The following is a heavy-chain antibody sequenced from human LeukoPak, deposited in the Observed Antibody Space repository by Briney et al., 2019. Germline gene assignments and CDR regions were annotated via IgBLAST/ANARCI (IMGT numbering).Heavy chain of an antibody. J-gene: IGHJ6*02. CDR2: INYSGST. D-gene: IGHD3-3*01. CDR1: GGSISSGGHY. Sequence: PSQTLPLTCTVSGGSISSGGHYWSWIRQRPGKGLEWIGYINYSGSTYYNPSLKSRVSISLDTFQNHFSLRLSSVTAADTAVYYCARDEAIFGAGYYYGMDVWGQGTTVTVSS. CDR3: ARDEAIFGAGYYYGMDV. V-gene: IGHV4-31*03.